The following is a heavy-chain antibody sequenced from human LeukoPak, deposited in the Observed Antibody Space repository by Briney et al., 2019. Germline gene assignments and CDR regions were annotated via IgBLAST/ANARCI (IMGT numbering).Heavy chain of an antibody. J-gene: IGHJ4*02. Sequence: PGGSLRLSCTASGFTFSHYEMNWVRQAPGKGLEWVSFITTSGSTTYYADSVKGRFTISRDNSKNTLYLQMNYLRAEDTALYYCAKNIAAPTTPFDYWGQGTLVTVSS. CDR1: GFTFSHYE. CDR2: ITTSGSTT. V-gene: IGHV3-48*03. CDR3: AKNIAAPTTPFDY. D-gene: IGHD6-13*01.